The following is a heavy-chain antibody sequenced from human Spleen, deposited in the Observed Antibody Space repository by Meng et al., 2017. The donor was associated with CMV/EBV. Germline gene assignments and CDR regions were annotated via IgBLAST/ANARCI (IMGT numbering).Heavy chain of an antibody. CDR2: IYSGGTT. CDR3: AKRGDSSGTYAMDV. Sequence: GGSLRLSCAVSGFTVINNCLTWVRQAPGKGLEWVAIIYSGGTTSYTDSVKGRFTISRDNSKNTLYLQMNSLRAEDTAVYYCAKRGDSSGTYAMDVWGQGTTVTVSS. V-gene: IGHV3-53*05. CDR1: GFTVINNC. J-gene: IGHJ6*02. D-gene: IGHD3-22*01.